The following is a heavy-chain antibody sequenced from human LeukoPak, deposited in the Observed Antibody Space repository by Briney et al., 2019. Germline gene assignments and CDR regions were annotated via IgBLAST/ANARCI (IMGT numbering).Heavy chain of an antibody. D-gene: IGHD6-13*01. V-gene: IGHV3-53*01. Sequence: GGSLRLSCAASGFSVNSNYMSWVRQAPGKGLEWVSVIYSSGSTYYADSVKGRFTISRDNSKNTLHLQMNTLRAEDTAVYYCASRIATAGSVDYWGQGTQVTVSS. CDR1: GFSVNSNY. CDR2: IYSSGST. CDR3: ASRIATAGSVDY. J-gene: IGHJ4*02.